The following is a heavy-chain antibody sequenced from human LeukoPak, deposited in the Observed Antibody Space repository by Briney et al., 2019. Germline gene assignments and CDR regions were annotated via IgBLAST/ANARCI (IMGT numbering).Heavy chain of an antibody. CDR1: GGSISSSSYY. CDR2: IYYSGST. V-gene: IGHV4-39*01. J-gene: IGHJ4*02. D-gene: IGHD6-19*01. Sequence: SETLSLTCTVSGGSISSSSYYWGWIRQPPGKGLEWIGSIYYSGSTYYNPSLKSRVTISVDTSKNQFSLKLSSVTAADTAVYYCARLLKQWLYLDYWGQGTLVTVSS. CDR3: ARLLKQWLYLDY.